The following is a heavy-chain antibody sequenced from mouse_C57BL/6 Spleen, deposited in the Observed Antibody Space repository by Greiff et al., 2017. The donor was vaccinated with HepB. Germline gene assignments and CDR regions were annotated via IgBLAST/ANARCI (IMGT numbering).Heavy chain of an antibody. V-gene: IGHV1-31*01. D-gene: IGHD2-4*01. CDR2: IYPYNGVS. CDR3: ARSGDYDPFAY. CDR1: GYSFTGYY. J-gene: IGHJ3*01. Sequence: VHVKQSGPELVKPGASVKISCKASGYSFTGYYMHWVKQSHGNILDWIGYIYPYNGVSSYNQKFKGKATLTVDKSSSTAYMELRSLTSEDSAVYYCARSGDYDPFAYWGQGTLVTVSA.